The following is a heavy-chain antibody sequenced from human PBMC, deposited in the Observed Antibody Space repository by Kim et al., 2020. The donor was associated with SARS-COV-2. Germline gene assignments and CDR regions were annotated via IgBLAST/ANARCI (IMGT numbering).Heavy chain of an antibody. Sequence: SETLSLTCTVSDASISGYYWSWIRQPPGKELEWIGYIYSSGSTSYSPSLKSRVTISVDASKNQFSLSLTSVTPADTAVYYCARGGVKSVAGTFDYWGQGT. D-gene: IGHD6-19*01. CDR3: ARGGVKSVAGTFDY. CDR2: IYSSGST. J-gene: IGHJ4*02. V-gene: IGHV4-59*01. CDR1: DASISGYY.